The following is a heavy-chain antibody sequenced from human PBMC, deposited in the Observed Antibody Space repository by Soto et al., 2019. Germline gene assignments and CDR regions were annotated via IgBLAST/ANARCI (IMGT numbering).Heavy chain of an antibody. CDR3: AKDPYCTNGVCYTSVPRIPEGNI. CDR2: ISGSGGST. CDR1: GFTFSSYA. Sequence: LRLSCAASGFTFSSYAMSWVRQAPGKGLEWVSAISGSGGSTYYADSVKGRFTISRDNSKNTLYLQMNSLRAEDTAVYYCAKDPYCTNGVCYTSVPRIPEGNIWGQGTTVTVSS. J-gene: IGHJ6*02. V-gene: IGHV3-23*01. D-gene: IGHD2-8*01.